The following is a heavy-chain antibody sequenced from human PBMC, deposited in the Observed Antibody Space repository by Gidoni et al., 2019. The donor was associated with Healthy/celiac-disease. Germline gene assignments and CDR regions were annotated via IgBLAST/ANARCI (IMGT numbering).Heavy chain of an antibody. Sequence: EVQLVEAGGGLVQPGGSLRLSCAASGFTFSSYSMNWVRQAPGKGLEWVSYISSSSSTIYYAASVKGRFTISRDNAKNSLYLQMNSLRAEDTAVYYCARDRVDTAMVSYYYGMDVWGQGTTVTVSS. CDR2: ISSSSSTI. CDR3: ARDRVDTAMVSYYYGMDV. D-gene: IGHD5-18*01. CDR1: GFTFSSYS. V-gene: IGHV3-48*04. J-gene: IGHJ6*02.